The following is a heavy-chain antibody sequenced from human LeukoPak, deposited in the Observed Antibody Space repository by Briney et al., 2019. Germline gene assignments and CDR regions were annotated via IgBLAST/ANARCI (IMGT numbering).Heavy chain of an antibody. J-gene: IGHJ4*02. CDR1: GFTSSNYD. Sequence: GGSLRLSCATSGFTSSNYDMIWVRQAPGKGLEWVSSIRGTGGGGNTYSADSVKGRFTTSRDDSKSTLFLQMHSLTAEDTAVYLWNRKGGGLGYWGQGALVTVSS. CDR3: NRKGGGLGY. V-gene: IGHV3-23*01. CDR2: IRGTGGGGNT. D-gene: IGHD1/OR15-1a*01.